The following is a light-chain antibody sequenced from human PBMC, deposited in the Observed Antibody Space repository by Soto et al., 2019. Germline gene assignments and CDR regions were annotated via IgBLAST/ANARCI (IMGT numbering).Light chain of an antibody. CDR1: QSISSW. V-gene: IGKV1-5*01. J-gene: IGKJ1*01. CDR2: DAS. CDR3: QLYNSYSPCT. Sequence: DIQMPQSPSTLSASVGDRVTITCRASQSISSWLAWYQQKQGKAPKLLIYDASSLESGVPSRFSGSGSGTEFTLTISSLQPYDFATYDCQLYNSYSPCTLGQGTTVAFK.